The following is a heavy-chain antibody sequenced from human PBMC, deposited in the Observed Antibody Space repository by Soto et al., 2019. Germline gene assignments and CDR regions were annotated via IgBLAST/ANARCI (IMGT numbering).Heavy chain of an antibody. Sequence: GGSLRLSCAASGFTFSAYAFHWVRQAPGKGLEWLSVISYDGRETHYADSVEGRFIISRDSSKKTAYLQMNSLRGDDTAVYFCATDPVAVTGSFIDSWGQGTLVTVSS. J-gene: IGHJ4*02. CDR3: ATDPVAVTGSFIDS. V-gene: IGHV3-30-3*01. D-gene: IGHD2-21*02. CDR1: GFTFSAYA. CDR2: ISYDGRET.